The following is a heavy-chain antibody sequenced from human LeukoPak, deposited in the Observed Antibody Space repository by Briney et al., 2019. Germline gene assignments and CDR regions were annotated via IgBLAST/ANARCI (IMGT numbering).Heavy chain of an antibody. D-gene: IGHD3-10*01. CDR1: GFTFSSYG. CDR2: IRYDGSNK. Sequence: GGSLRLSCAASGFTFSSYGMHWVRQAPGKGLEWVAFIRYDGSNKYYADSVKGRFTISRDNSKNTLYLQMNSLRAEDTAVYYCARDQERRYYYGSGELYYFDYWGRGTLVTVSS. V-gene: IGHV3-30*02. J-gene: IGHJ4*02. CDR3: ARDQERRYYYGSGELYYFDY.